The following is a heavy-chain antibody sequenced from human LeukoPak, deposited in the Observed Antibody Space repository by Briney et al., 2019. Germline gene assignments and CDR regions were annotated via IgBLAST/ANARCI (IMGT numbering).Heavy chain of an antibody. J-gene: IGHJ3*02. V-gene: IGHV1-18*04. CDR2: ISAYNGNT. CDR1: GYTFTSYG. CDR3: ARTYYDISTGPYFDAFDI. Sequence: ASVKVSCKASGYTFTSYGISWVRQAPGQGLEWMGWISAYNGNTNYAQKLQGRVTMTTDTSTSTAYMELRSLRSDDTAVYYCARTYYDISTGPYFDAFDIWGQGTMVTVSS. D-gene: IGHD3-9*01.